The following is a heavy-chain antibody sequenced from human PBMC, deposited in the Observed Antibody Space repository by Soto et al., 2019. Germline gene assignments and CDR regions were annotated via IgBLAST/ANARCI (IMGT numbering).Heavy chain of an antibody. J-gene: IGHJ4*02. CDR3: ARDGDVNTGFGKDY. Sequence: GGSLRLSCAASGFTFSSYGMHWVRQAPGKGLEWVAFIWHDGGNKFYAESVKGRFSISRDNSKNTLYLQMTSLSAEDTAMYYCARDGDVNTGFGKDYWGQGTLVTVFS. D-gene: IGHD3-16*01. CDR2: IWHDGGNK. CDR1: GFTFSSYG. V-gene: IGHV3-33*01.